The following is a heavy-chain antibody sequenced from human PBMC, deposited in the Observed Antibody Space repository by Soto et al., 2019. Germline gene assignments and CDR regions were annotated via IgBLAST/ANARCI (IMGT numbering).Heavy chain of an antibody. V-gene: IGHV1-18*01. CDR2: ISAYNGNT. CDR3: ARDLITMVRGVTDYCYGMDV. Sequence: QVQLVQSGAEVKKPGASVKVSCKASGYTFTSYGISWVRQAPGQGLEWMGWISAYNGNTNYAQKLQGRVTMTTDTSTSTAYMELRSLRSDDTSVYSCARDLITMVRGVTDYCYGMDVWGQGTTVTVSS. D-gene: IGHD3-10*01. J-gene: IGHJ6*02. CDR1: GYTFTSYG.